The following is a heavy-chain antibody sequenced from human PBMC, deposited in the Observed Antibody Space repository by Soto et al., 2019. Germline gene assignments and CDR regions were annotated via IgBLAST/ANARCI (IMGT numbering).Heavy chain of an antibody. Sequence: SVKVSCKASGYTFTSYGISWVRHAPGKGLEWMGWIIAYNGNTNYAQKMQGRVNMTTDTSTSTAYMELRSLRSDETAVYYCAREGITMVRGGPYYYYYYMDVWGKGTTVTVSS. CDR2: IIAYNGNT. CDR1: GYTFTSYG. J-gene: IGHJ6*03. CDR3: AREGITMVRGGPYYYYYYMDV. D-gene: IGHD3-10*01. V-gene: IGHV1-18*01.